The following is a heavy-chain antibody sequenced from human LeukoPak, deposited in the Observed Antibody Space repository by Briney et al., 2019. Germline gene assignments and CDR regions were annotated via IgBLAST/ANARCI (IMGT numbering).Heavy chain of an antibody. V-gene: IGHV3-21*01. D-gene: IGHD1-26*01. CDR2: ISSSRSYI. J-gene: IGHJ6*02. CDR3: ARDEGANSYYYYGMDV. Sequence: PGGSLRLSCAASGFTFSSYSMNWVRQSPGKGLEWVSSISSSRSYIYYADSVKGRFTISRDNAKNSLYLQMNSLRDEDTAVYYCARDEGANSYYYYGMDVWGQGTTVTVSS. CDR1: GFTFSSYS.